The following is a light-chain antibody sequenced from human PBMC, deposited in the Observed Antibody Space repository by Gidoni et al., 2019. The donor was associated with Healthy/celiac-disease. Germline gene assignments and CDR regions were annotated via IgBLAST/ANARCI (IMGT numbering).Light chain of an antibody. CDR2: GAS. J-gene: IGKJ1*01. V-gene: IGKV3-15*01. CDR3: QQYNNCSRT. CDR1: QSVSSN. Sequence: EIVMTQSPATLSVSPGERATLSCRASQSVSSNLAWYQQKPGQAPRLLIYGASTRPTGIPARFSGSGSGTDFTLTISSLQSEDFAVYYCQQYNNCSRTFGQGTKVEIK.